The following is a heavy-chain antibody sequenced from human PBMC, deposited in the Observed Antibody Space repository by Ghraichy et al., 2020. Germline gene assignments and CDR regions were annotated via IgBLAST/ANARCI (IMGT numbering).Heavy chain of an antibody. V-gene: IGHV3-23*01. CDR2: ISGSGETK. D-gene: IGHD6-13*01. CDR1: GFTFSRYA. J-gene: IGHJ3*02. CDR3: AKSSSSWSNDAFDN. Sequence: GALRLSCAASGFTFSRYAMSWVRQAPGKGLEWVSPISGSGETKYYADSVKGRFTISRDNSKNTLYLQMNSLRVEDTAVYYCAKSSSSWSNDAFDNWGQGTMVTVSS.